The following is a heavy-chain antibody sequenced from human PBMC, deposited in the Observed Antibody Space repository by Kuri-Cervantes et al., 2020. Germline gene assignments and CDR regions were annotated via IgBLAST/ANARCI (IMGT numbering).Heavy chain of an antibody. CDR2: ISAYNGNT. J-gene: IGHJ6*02. CDR3: ARVGDGYNYVHYYYYGMDV. Sequence: ASVKVSCKASGYTFTSYGISWVRQAPGQGLEWMGWISAYNGNTNYAQKLQGRVTMTTDTSTSTAYMELRSLRSDDTAVYYCARVGDGYNYVHYYYYGMDVWGRGTTVTVSS. CDR1: GYTFTSYG. V-gene: IGHV1-18*01. D-gene: IGHD5-24*01.